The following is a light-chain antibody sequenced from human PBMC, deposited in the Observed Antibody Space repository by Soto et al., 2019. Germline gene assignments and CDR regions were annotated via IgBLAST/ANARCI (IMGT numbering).Light chain of an antibody. CDR3: SSYRRSNTLV. CDR1: TSDIGTYHY. J-gene: IGLJ1*01. Sequence: QSALTQPASVSGSPGQSITISCTGSTSDIGTYHYVSWYQHHPGKAPKLVIHEVTNRPSGISTRFSASKSGNTASLTISGLQPEDEADYYCSSYRRSNTLVFGTGTKVTVL. CDR2: EVT. V-gene: IGLV2-14*01.